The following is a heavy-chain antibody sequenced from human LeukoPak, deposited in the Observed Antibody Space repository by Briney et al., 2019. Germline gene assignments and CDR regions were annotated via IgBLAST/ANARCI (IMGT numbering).Heavy chain of an antibody. Sequence: SQTLSLTCAISGDSVSNNIATWNWIRQSPSGRLEWLGRTYQRSKWSSDYALSVRSRITVDPDTSKNQFSLQLYSVTPEDTAVYYCARGRASAFDYWDQGTLVTVSS. J-gene: IGHJ4*02. CDR2: TYQRSKWSS. CDR3: ARGRASAFDY. CDR1: GDSVSNNIAT. D-gene: IGHD6-13*01. V-gene: IGHV6-1*01.